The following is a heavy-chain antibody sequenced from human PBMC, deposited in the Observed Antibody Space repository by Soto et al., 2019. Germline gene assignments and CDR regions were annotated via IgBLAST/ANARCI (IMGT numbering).Heavy chain of an antibody. CDR2: ISGSGGST. CDR1: GFTFSSYA. Sequence: EVQLLESGGGLVQPGGSLILSCAASGFTFSSYAMSWVRQAPGKGLEWVSAISGSGGSTYYADSVKGRFTISRDNSKNTLYLQMNSLRAEDTAVYYCAKDGLRFVEWLSYERTPYYYYGMDVWGQGTTVTVAS. D-gene: IGHD3-3*01. CDR3: AKDGLRFVEWLSYERTPYYYYGMDV. J-gene: IGHJ6*02. V-gene: IGHV3-23*01.